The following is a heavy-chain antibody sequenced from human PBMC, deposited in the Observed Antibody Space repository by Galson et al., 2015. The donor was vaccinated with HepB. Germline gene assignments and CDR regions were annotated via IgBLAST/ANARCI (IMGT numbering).Heavy chain of an antibody. Sequence: CKASGGTFSSYAISWIRQHPGKGLEWIGYLYYSGSTYYNPSLKSRVTISVDTSKNQFSLKLSSVTAADTAVYYCARAVGRVRGVIAFDIWGQGTMVTVSS. J-gene: IGHJ3*02. CDR2: LYYSGST. D-gene: IGHD3-10*01. V-gene: IGHV4-31*03. CDR1: GGTFSSYAI. CDR3: ARAVGRVRGVIAFDI.